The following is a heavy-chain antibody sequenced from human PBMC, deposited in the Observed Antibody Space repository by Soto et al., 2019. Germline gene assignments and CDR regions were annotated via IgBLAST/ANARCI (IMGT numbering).Heavy chain of an antibody. CDR3: ARGGPRSYYFDY. D-gene: IGHD3-16*01. CDR1: DFAVSSTY. V-gene: IGHV3-53*04. Sequence: EVQLVESGGGLVQPGGSLRLSCAASDFAVSSTYMSWVRQAPGKGLEWVSFIFSGGGTSYADSVKGRFTISRHTSKNTLYLQMNNLRPEDTAVYYCARGGPRSYYFDYWGQGTLVTVSS. J-gene: IGHJ4*02. CDR2: IFSGGGT.